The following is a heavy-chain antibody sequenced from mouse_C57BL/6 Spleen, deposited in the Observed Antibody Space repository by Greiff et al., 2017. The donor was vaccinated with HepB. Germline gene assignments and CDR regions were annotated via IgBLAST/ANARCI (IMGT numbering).Heavy chain of an antibody. CDR1: GFTFSNYW. J-gene: IGHJ1*03. Sequence: EVQGVESGGGLVQPGGSMKLSCVASGFTFSNYWMNWVRQSPEKGLEWVAQIRLKSDNYATHYAESVKGRFTISRDDSKSSVYLQMNNLRAEDTGIYYCTRGYFDVWGTGTTVTVSS. V-gene: IGHV6-3*01. CDR2: IRLKSDNYAT. CDR3: TRGYFDV.